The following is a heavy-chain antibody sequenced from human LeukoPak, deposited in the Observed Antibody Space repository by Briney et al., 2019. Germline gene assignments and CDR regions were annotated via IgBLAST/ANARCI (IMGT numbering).Heavy chain of an antibody. D-gene: IGHD3-22*01. CDR2: IYYSGST. CDR3: ARHYDSSGYYYPHWYFDL. CDR1: GGSISSGGYY. Sequence: SETLSLTCAVSGGSISSGGYYWSWIRQHPGKGLEWIGYIYYSGSTYYNPSLKSRVTIPVDTSKNQFSLKLSSVTAADTAVYYCARHYDSSGYYYPHWYFDLWGRGTLVTVSS. J-gene: IGHJ2*01. V-gene: IGHV4-31*11.